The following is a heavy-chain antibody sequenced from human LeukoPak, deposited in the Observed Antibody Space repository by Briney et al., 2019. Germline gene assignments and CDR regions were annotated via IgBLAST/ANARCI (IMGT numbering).Heavy chain of an antibody. CDR3: AKGMARSRTLVADDAFDI. V-gene: IGHV3-30*04. CDR1: GFTFTSYA. D-gene: IGHD3-9*01. CDR2: ISYDGSNK. J-gene: IGHJ3*02. Sequence: QAGGSLRLSCAASGFTFTSYAMHWVRQAPGKGLEWVAVISYDGSNKYYADSVKGRFTISRDNSKNTLYLQMNSLRAEDTAVYYCAKGMARSRTLVADDAFDIWGQGTMVTVSS.